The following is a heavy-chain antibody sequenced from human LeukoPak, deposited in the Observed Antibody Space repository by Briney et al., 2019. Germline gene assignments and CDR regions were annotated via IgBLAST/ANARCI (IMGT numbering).Heavy chain of an antibody. J-gene: IGHJ4*02. Sequence: GGSLRLSCAASGFTFSSYSMNWVRQAPGKGLEWVSSISSSSSYIYYADSVKGRFTISRDNAKNSLYLQMNSLRAEDTAVYYCARAMVTLATVTTTYYFDYWGQGTLVTVSS. CDR3: ARAMVTLATVTTTYYFDY. CDR1: GFTFSSYS. CDR2: ISSSSSYI. D-gene: IGHD4-17*01. V-gene: IGHV3-21*01.